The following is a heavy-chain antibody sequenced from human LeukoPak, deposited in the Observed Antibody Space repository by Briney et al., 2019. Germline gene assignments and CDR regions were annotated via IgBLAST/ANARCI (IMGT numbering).Heavy chain of an antibody. CDR1: GFTFSDYY. J-gene: IGHJ4*02. V-gene: IGHV3-11*04. CDR2: ISSSGSNI. CDR3: ARGDSSSWYYFDY. Sequence: GGSLRLSCAASGFTFSDYYMSWIRQAPGKGLEWVSYISSSGSNIYYADSVKGRFTISRDNSKNTLYLQMNSLRAEDTAVYYCARGDSSSWYYFDYWGQGTLVTVSS. D-gene: IGHD6-13*01.